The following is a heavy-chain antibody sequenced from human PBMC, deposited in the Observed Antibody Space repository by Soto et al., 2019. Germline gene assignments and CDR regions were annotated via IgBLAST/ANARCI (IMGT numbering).Heavy chain of an antibody. V-gene: IGHV3-7*01. CDR1: GLTFSNYW. CDR2: INQDGSES. CDR3: ARPARECSSPGCAN. D-gene: IGHD2-2*01. J-gene: IGHJ4*02. Sequence: EVQLVESGGGLVQPGGSLSLSCVVSGLTFSNYWMSWVRQAPGKGLEWVANINQDGSESYYVVSVKGRFTISRDNAKNSLYLQMTSLRAEDTAVYYWARPARECSSPGCANGGQGTLVTFSS.